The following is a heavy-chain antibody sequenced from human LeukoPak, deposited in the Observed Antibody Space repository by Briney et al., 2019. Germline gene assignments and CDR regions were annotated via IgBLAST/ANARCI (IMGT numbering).Heavy chain of an antibody. CDR2: IIPILGIA. Sequence: GSSVKVSCKASGGTFSSYAISWVRQAPGQGLGWMGRIIPILGIANYAQKFQGRVTITADKSTSTAYMELSSLRSEDTAVYYCARDRRAGIAFDIWGQGTMVTVSS. V-gene: IGHV1-69*04. J-gene: IGHJ3*02. CDR1: GGTFSSYA. CDR3: ARDRRAGIAFDI.